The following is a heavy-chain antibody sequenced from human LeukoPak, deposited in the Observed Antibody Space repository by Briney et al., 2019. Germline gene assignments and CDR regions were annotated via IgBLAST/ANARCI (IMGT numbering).Heavy chain of an antibody. V-gene: IGHV1-2*06. CDR1: GYTFIGYY. CDR2: INPNSGGT. D-gene: IGHD2-2*01. CDR3: ARADCSSTSCLNAFDI. J-gene: IGHJ3*02. Sequence: SVKVSCKASGYTFIGYYMHWVRQAPGQGLEWVGRINPNSGGTNYAQKFQGRVTMTRDTSISTAYMELSRLRSDDTAVYYCARADCSSTSCLNAFDIWGQGTMVTVSS.